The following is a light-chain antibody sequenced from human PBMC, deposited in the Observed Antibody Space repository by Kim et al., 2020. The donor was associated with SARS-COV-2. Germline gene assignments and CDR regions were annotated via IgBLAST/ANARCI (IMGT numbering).Light chain of an antibody. CDR2: GKN. V-gene: IGLV3-19*01. CDR3: NSRDSSGNHHYV. J-gene: IGLJ1*01. Sequence: LGQTVRITCQGDSLRRYNVSWYQQKPGQAPVLVIYGKNNRPSGIPDRFSGSGSGNTASLTITGAQAEDEADYYCNSRDSSGNHHYVFGTGTKVTVL. CDR1: SLRRYN.